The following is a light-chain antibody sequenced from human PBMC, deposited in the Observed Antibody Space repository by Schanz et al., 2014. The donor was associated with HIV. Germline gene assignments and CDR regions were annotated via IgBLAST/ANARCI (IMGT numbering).Light chain of an antibody. CDR2: GAS. CDR3: QYFGNSGGT. J-gene: IGKJ4*01. Sequence: EIVLTQSPGTLSLSPGERATLSCRASQSVSSSYLAWYQQKPGQAPRLLIYGASNRATGIPDRFSGSGSGTDFTLTINRLEPEDFAVYFCQYFGNSGGTFGGGTKVEIK. CDR1: QSVSSSY. V-gene: IGKV3-20*01.